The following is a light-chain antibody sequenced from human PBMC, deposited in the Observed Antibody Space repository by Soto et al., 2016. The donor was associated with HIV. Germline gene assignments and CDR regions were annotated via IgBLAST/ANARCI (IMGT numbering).Light chain of an antibody. Sequence: IQLTQSPSSLSASVGDRVTITCRSSQSISKYLNWYQQKPGKAPKLLIYSTSILGSGVPSRFSGSASGTDFTLTISSLQPEDSASYFCLQDYSYPYTFGQGTKLEIK. J-gene: IGKJ2*01. CDR2: STS. V-gene: IGKV1-6*01. CDR1: QSISKY. CDR3: LQDYSYPYT.